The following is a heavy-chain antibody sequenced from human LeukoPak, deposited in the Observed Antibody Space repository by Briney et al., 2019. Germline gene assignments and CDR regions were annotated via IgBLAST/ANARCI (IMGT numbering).Heavy chain of an antibody. J-gene: IGHJ5*02. CDR2: INPNSGGT. CDR1: GYTFTGYY. V-gene: IGHV1-2*04. CDR3: ARERVATVNWFDP. Sequence: ASVKVSCKASGYTFTGYYMHWVRQAPGQGLEWMGWINPNSGGTNYAQKFQGWVTMTRDTSISTAYMELSRLRFDDTAVYYCARERVATVNWFDPWGQGTLVTVSS. D-gene: IGHD5-12*01.